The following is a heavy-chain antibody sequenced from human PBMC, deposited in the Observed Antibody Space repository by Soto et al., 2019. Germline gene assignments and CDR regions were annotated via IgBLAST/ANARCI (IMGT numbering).Heavy chain of an antibody. CDR3: AKKSWTFGGVLVPELDD. V-gene: IGHV3-23*01. CDR2: ISDGGGST. Sequence: PGGSLRLSCAASGFTFSNYAMTWVRQAPGKGLEWVSAISDGGGSTYYTDSVKGRFTISRDNSKNTLYLQMNSLRAEDTAIYYCAKKSWTFGGVLVPELDDWGQGTQVPVSS. CDR1: GFTFSNYA. J-gene: IGHJ4*02. D-gene: IGHD3-16*02.